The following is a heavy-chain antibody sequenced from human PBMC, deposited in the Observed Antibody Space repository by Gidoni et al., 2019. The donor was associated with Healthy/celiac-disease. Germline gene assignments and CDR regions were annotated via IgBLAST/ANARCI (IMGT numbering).Heavy chain of an antibody. CDR2: INAGNGNT. J-gene: IGHJ4*02. Sequence: QVQLVQSGAEVKKPGASVQDSCKASGYTFTSYAMHWVRPAPGQSLEWMGWINAGNGNTKYSQKFQGRVTITRDTSASTAYMELSSLRSEDTAVYYCARVGRTTADYWGQGTLVTVSS. CDR1: GYTFTSYA. CDR3: ARVGRTTADY. V-gene: IGHV1-3*01. D-gene: IGHD4-17*01.